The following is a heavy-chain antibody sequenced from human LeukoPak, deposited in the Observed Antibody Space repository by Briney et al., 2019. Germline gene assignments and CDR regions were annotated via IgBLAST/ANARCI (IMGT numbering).Heavy chain of an antibody. CDR1: GYTFTGYY. CDR3: ARGRGVRGVITIYYYYYYMDV. CDR2: INPNSGGT. Sequence: ASVKVSCKASGYTFTGYYMHWVRQAPGQGLEWMGWINPNSGGTNYAQGRVTMTRDTSISTAYMELSSLRSEDTAVYYCARGRGVRGVITIYYYYYYMDVWGKGTTVTISS. J-gene: IGHJ6*03. D-gene: IGHD3-10*01. V-gene: IGHV1-2*02.